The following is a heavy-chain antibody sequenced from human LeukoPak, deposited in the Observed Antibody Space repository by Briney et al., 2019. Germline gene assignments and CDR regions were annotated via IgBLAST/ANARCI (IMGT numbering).Heavy chain of an antibody. V-gene: IGHV1-46*01. CDR2: IDPRGGST. CDR1: GYPFTSYY. J-gene: IGHJ4*02. D-gene: IGHD6-6*01. CDR3: ARAGGSRSPFDY. Sequence: ASVKVSCKASGYPFTSYYIHWVRQAPGQGLEWMGIIDPRGGSTSYAQKFQGRVSMTRDTSTSTVYLDLSSLRSEDTAMYYCARAGGSRSPFDYWGQGTLVTVSS.